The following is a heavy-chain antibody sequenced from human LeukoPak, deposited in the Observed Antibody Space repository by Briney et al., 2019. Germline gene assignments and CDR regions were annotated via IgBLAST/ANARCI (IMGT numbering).Heavy chain of an antibody. CDR3: ARGNEAAAVNYYYYYYMDV. CDR1: GYTFTNYG. D-gene: IGHD6-13*01. V-gene: IGHV1-18*01. Sequence: ASVKVSCKASGYTFTNYGISWVRQAPGQGLEWMGWINTYNGNTNYAQKFQGRVTITTDESTSTAYMELSSLRSEDTAVYYCARGNEAAAVNYYYYYYMDVWGKGTTVTVSS. CDR2: INTYNGNT. J-gene: IGHJ6*03.